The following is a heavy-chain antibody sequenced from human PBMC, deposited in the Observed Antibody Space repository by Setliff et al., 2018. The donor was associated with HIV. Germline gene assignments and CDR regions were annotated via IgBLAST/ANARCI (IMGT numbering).Heavy chain of an antibody. D-gene: IGHD2-15*01. CDR1: GFTFSSYV. V-gene: IGHV3-33*03. CDR2: IWHDGNNK. J-gene: IGHJ4*02. CDR3: TTDRGVLHLPLFAS. Sequence: GGSLRLSCAASGFTFSSYVMHWVRQAPGKGLEWVAVIWHDGNNKNYADSVKGRFTISRDNSKNNLYLQMNSLSPEDTAVYFCTTDRGVLHLPLFASWGQGTLVTVSS.